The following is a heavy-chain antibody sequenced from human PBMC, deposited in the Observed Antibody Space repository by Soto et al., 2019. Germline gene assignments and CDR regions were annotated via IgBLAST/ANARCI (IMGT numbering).Heavy chain of an antibody. CDR2: FYPGDSDT. J-gene: IGHJ4*02. V-gene: IGHV5-51*01. D-gene: IGHD4-17*01. Sequence: GEPRPISCEVSGYSIPRYWLGWVFQMAGKGLEWMGIFYPGDSDTRYSPSFQGQVTISTDKSISTAYLQWSSLKASDTAMYYCASLGTVWAPRHWGQGTLGTVSS. CDR3: ASLGTVWAPRH. CDR1: GYSIPRYW.